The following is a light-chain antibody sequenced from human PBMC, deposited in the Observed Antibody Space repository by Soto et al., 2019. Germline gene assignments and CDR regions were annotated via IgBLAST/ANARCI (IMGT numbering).Light chain of an antibody. CDR1: QSVSSDY. CDR2: DAS. Sequence: EIGLTQSPGTLSLSPGDRVTLSCRASQSVSSDYLAWFQQKPGQAPRLLIYDASRRATGIPDRFSGSGSGTDFTLTITRLEPEDFAVYYCQQYGSSPFSFGGGTKVEIK. J-gene: IGKJ4*01. V-gene: IGKV3-20*01. CDR3: QQYGSSPFS.